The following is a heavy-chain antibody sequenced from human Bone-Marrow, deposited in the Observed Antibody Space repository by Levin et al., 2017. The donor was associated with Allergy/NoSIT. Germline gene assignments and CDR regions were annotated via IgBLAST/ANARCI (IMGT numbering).Heavy chain of an antibody. D-gene: IGHD6-19*01. CDR2: ISGSGGST. CDR3: ARIAGRGAVPGSNYNVMDV. CDR1: GFTFSSYA. Sequence: GGSLRLSCAASGFTFSSYAMRWVRQAPEKGLEWVSSISGSGGSTYYADSVKDRFTISRDNSKNTLYLQMNSLRAEDTAVYYCARIAGRGAVPGSNYNVMDVWGQGTTVTVSS. J-gene: IGHJ6*02. V-gene: IGHV3-23*01.